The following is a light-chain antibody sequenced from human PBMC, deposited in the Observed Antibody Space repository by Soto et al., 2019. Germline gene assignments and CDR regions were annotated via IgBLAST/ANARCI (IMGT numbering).Light chain of an antibody. CDR3: TSYTSSSARV. Sequence: QSVLTQPASVSGSPGQSITISCTGTSSDVGGYDYVSWYQQHPGKAPKPIIYEVSNRPSGISNRFSGSKSGNTASLTISGLQAEDEADYYCTSYTSSSARVFGTGTKVTVL. V-gene: IGLV2-14*01. CDR2: EVS. CDR1: SSDVGGYDY. J-gene: IGLJ1*01.